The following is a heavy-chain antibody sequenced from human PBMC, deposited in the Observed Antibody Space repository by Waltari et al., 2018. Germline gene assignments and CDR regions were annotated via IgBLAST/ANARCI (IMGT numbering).Heavy chain of an antibody. CDR3: ASPIAVAGIDYYYGMDV. Sequence: QVQLVQSGAEVKMPGASVKVSCKASGYLFTGHDIAWVRKAPGQGLEWMGWMNPNSGNTGYAQKFQGRVTMTRNTSISTAYMELSSLRSEDTAVYYCASPIAVAGIDYYYGMDVWGQGTTVTVSS. J-gene: IGHJ6*02. CDR1: GYLFTGHD. V-gene: IGHV1-8*02. D-gene: IGHD6-19*01. CDR2: MNPNSGNT.